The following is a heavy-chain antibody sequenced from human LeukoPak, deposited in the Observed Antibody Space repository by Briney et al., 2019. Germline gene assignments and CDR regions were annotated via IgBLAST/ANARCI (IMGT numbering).Heavy chain of an antibody. D-gene: IGHD6-19*01. CDR1: GYTFTDYY. V-gene: IGHV1-2*02. CDR3: ARDRERDVAGFELDY. CDR2: INAKSGGA. Sequence: ASVKVSCKASGYTFTDYYIYWERQAPGQGLEWMGWINAKSGGAISAQKFQGRVTMTRDTSISTTHMELSSLTSDDTAVYFCARDRERDVAGFELDYWGQGTLVTVSS. J-gene: IGHJ4*02.